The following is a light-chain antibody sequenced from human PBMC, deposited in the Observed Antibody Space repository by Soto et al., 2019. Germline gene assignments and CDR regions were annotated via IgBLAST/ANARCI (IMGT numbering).Light chain of an antibody. Sequence: IQLTQSPSSLSASVGDRVTITCRASQGISSYLAWYQQKPGKAPNLLIYAASTLQSGVPSRFSGSGSGTDFTLTISSLQPDDFATYYCQQYNSYRTFGQGTKV. CDR3: QQYNSYRT. CDR2: AAS. V-gene: IGKV1-9*01. CDR1: QGISSY. J-gene: IGKJ1*01.